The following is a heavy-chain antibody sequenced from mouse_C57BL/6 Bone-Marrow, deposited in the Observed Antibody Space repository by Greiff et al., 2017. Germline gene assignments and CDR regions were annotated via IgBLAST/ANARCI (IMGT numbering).Heavy chain of an antibody. CDR2: IYHGNGYT. CDR1: GYTFTSYG. V-gene: IGHV1-58*01. J-gene: IGHJ1*03. D-gene: IGHD1-1*01. Sequence: VQLQQSGAELVRPGSSVKMSCKTSGYTFTSYGINWVKQRPGQGLEWIGYIYHGNGYTEYNEKFKGKATLTSDTSSSTAYMQLSSLTSEDSAVYFCARGATVVARYVDVWGTGTTVTVTS. CDR3: ARGATVVARYVDV.